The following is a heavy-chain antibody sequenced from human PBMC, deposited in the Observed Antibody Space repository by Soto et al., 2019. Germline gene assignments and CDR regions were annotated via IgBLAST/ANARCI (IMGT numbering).Heavy chain of an antibody. CDR1: GFTVSSKY. CDR3: ARDDVLCDGGRCYGVLLDV. Sequence: LRLSCAASGFTVSSKYMSWVRQAPGKGLEWVSLIQSGGPTYYADSVKGRFTISRDTSENTLHLQMDSLRAEDTAVYYCARDDVLCDGGRCYGVLLDVWGKGTTVTVSS. D-gene: IGHD2-15*01. CDR2: IQSGGPT. V-gene: IGHV3-66*01. J-gene: IGHJ6*04.